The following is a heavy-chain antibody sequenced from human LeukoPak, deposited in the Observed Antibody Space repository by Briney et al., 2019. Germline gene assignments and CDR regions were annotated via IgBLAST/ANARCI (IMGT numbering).Heavy chain of an antibody. J-gene: IGHJ4*02. CDR1: GFTFSGSG. CDR2: IRYDGSNK. D-gene: IGHD3-3*01. CDR3: ARDYDFWSGYYSPTRGYFGY. V-gene: IGHV3-30*02. Sequence: PGGSLRLSCAAPGFTFSGSGMHWVRQAPGKGLEWVTFIRYDGSNKYYTDSVKGRFTISRDNSKNTLYLQMDSLRAEDTAVHYCARDYDFWSGYYSPTRGYFGYWGQGTLVTVSS.